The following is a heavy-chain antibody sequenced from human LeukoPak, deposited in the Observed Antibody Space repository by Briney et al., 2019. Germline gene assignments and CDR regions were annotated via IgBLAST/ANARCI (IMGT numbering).Heavy chain of an antibody. CDR2: INHSGST. V-gene: IGHV4-34*01. D-gene: IGHD6-13*01. CDR1: GGSFSGYY. CDR3: ARGPIAAAGHFDY. Sequence: SETLSLTCAVYGGSFSGYYWSWIRQPPGKGLEWIGEINHSGSTNYNPYLKSRVTISVDTSKNQFSLKLSSVTAADTAVYYCARGPIAAAGHFDYWGQGTLVTVSS. J-gene: IGHJ4*02.